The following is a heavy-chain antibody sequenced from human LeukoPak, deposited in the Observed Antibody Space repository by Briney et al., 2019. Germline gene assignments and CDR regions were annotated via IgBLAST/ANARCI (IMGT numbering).Heavy chain of an antibody. CDR2: INPSGGST. V-gene: IGHV1-46*01. Sequence: GASVKGSCKASGYTFTSYYMHWVRQAPGQGLEWMGIINPSGGSTSYAQKFQGRVTMTRDTSTSTVYMELSSLRSEDTAVYYCARESEINGFDYWGQGTLVTVSS. D-gene: IGHD1-14*01. CDR1: GYTFTSYY. J-gene: IGHJ4*02. CDR3: ARESEINGFDY.